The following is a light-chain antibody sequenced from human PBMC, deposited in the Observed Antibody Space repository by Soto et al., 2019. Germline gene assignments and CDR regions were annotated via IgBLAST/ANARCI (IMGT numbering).Light chain of an antibody. J-gene: IGLJ2*01. CDR2: EVS. Sequence: QSALTQPPSVSGSPGQSATISCTGTSSDVGSYNRVSWYQQPPGTAPKLMIYEVSNRPSGVPDRFSGSKSGNTASLTISGLQAEDEADYYCSSYTSSSTPYVVFGGGTKLTVL. CDR3: SSYTSSSTPYVV. V-gene: IGLV2-18*02. CDR1: SSDVGSYNR.